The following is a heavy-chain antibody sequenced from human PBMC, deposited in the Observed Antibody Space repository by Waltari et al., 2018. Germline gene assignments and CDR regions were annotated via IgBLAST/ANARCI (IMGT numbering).Heavy chain of an antibody. CDR3: TRDLYGSGGDWFDP. CDR2: IGGTHSNI. V-gene: IGHV3-21*01. D-gene: IGHD3-10*01. CDR1: GFAFSDLD. J-gene: IGHJ5*02. Sequence: EVRLAESGGGLVKQGGSLRLSCTASGFAFSDLDMNWVRQAPGTGLEWVSSIGGTHSNIFYADSVKGRFTVSRDNAKNSLYFQMDNLRAEDSGLYYCTRDLYGSGGDWFDPWGQGTLVTVSS.